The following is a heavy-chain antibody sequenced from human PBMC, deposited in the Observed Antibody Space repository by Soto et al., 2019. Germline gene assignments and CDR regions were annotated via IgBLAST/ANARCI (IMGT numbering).Heavy chain of an antibody. J-gene: IGHJ4*02. D-gene: IGHD3-10*01. CDR2: INAGNGNT. CDR3: ARDIYYGSGSYYEEDGEADGSFDY. Sequence: QVQLVQSGAEVKKPGASVKVSCKASGYTFTSYAMHWVRQAPGQRLEWMGWINAGNGNTKYSQKFQGRVTITRDTSASTAYMELSSLRSEDTAVYYCARDIYYGSGSYYEEDGEADGSFDYWGQGTLVTVSS. V-gene: IGHV1-3*01. CDR1: GYTFTSYA.